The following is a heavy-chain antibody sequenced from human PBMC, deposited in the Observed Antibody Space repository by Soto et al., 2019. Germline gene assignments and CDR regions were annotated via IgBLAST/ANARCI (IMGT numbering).Heavy chain of an antibody. Sequence: QVQLVESGGGVVQPGGSLRLFCAASGFIFSSYGMHWVRQAPGKGLEWVAVIWYDGSNKYHADSVKGRFTISRDNSKNTLYLQMNSLRAEDTAVYYCARVQPSYYAMDVWGQGTTVTVSS. V-gene: IGHV3-33*01. CDR2: IWYDGSNK. J-gene: IGHJ6*02. CDR3: ARVQPSYYAMDV. CDR1: GFIFSSYG.